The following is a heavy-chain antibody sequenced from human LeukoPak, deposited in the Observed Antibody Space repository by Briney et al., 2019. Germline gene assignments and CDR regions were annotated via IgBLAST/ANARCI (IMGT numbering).Heavy chain of an antibody. J-gene: IGHJ4*02. D-gene: IGHD5-18*01. CDR2: IYHGGST. CDR1: GYSISSGYY. CDR3: ARHSEVDTAMVTLKEDFDY. V-gene: IGHV4-38-2*02. Sequence: SETLSLTCTVSGYSISSGYYWGWIRQPPGKGLEWIGSIYHGGSTYYNPSLKSRVTISVDTSKNQFSLKLSSVTAADTAVYYCARHSEVDTAMVTLKEDFDYWGQGTLVTVSS.